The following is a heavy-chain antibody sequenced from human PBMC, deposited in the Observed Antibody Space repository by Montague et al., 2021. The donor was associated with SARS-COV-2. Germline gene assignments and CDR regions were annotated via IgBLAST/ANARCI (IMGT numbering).Heavy chain of an antibody. CDR2: IYPEDSDT. D-gene: IGHD2-2*01. J-gene: IGHJ4*02. CDR3: ARQVHIYCSSTSCPFDY. Sequence: QSGAEVKKPGESLQISCESSGYSFTSYWIAWVRQMPGKGLEWMGIIYPEDSDTRYSPSFQGHVTISADKSMNTAFLQWSSLRASDTAIYYCARQVHIYCSSTSCPFDYWGQGTLVTVSS. V-gene: IGHV5-51*01. CDR1: GYSFTSYW.